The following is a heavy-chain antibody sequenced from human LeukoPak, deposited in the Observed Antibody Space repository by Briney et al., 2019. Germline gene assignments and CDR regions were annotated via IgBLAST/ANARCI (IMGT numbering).Heavy chain of an antibody. V-gene: IGHV3-74*01. Sequence: GGSLRLSCAASGNYWMHWVRQAPGKGLVWVSHINSDGSWTSYADSVKGRFTISKDNAKNTVYLQMNSLRAEDTALYYCANVSGYSYGENFDYWGQGTLVTVSS. J-gene: IGHJ4*02. CDR1: GNYW. D-gene: IGHD5-18*01. CDR2: INSDGSWT. CDR3: ANVSGYSYGENFDY.